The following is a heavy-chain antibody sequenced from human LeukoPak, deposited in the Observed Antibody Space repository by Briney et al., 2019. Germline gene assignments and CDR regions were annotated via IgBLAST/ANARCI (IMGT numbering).Heavy chain of an antibody. Sequence: AGSLRLSCPASGFTFSSYAMHWLGQAPGNGLEYVSAISINGGSTYYANSVKGRFTISRDNSKNTLYLQMGSLRAEDMAVYYCARECYYYGMDVWGQGTTVSVSS. CDR1: GFTFSSYA. CDR2: ISINGGST. CDR3: ARECYYYGMDV. J-gene: IGHJ6*02. V-gene: IGHV3-64*01.